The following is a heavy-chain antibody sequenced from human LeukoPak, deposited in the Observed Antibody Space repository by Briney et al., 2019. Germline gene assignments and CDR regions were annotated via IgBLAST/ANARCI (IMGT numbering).Heavy chain of an antibody. CDR2: IYHSGST. CDR1: GYSISSGYY. D-gene: IGHD4-17*01. V-gene: IGHV4-38-2*02. Sequence: SETLSLTCTVSGYSISSGYYWGWLRQPPGKGLEWIGSIYHSGSTYYNPSLKSQVTISVDTSKNQFSLKLTSVTAADTAVYFCARAADYGDSNFDYWGQGTLVTVSS. J-gene: IGHJ4*02. CDR3: ARAADYGDSNFDY.